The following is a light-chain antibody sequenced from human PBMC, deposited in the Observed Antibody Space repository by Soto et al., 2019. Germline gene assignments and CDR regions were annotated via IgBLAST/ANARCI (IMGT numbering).Light chain of an antibody. CDR2: EDN. J-gene: IGLJ3*02. Sequence: NFMLTQPHSVSESPGKTVTISCTRSSGSIASNCVQWYQQRPGSAPTTVIYEDNQRPSGVPDRFSGSIDSSSNSASLTISGLKTEDEADYYCQSYDSSNPHWVFGGGTKLTVL. V-gene: IGLV6-57*04. CDR3: QSYDSSNPHWV. CDR1: SGSIASNC.